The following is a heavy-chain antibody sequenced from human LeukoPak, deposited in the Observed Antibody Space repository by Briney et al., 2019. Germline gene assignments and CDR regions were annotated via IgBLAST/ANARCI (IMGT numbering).Heavy chain of an antibody. J-gene: IGHJ3*02. CDR2: IYYSGST. D-gene: IGHD2-21*02. CDR1: GGSISSYY. Sequence: SETLSLTCTVSGGSISSYYWSWIRQPPGKGLEWIGYIYYSGSTNYNPSLKSRVTISVDTSKNQFSLQLNSVTPEDTAVYYCAREIVVVTAIPIVENAFDIWGQGTMVTVSS. CDR3: AREIVVVTAIPIVENAFDI. V-gene: IGHV4-59*12.